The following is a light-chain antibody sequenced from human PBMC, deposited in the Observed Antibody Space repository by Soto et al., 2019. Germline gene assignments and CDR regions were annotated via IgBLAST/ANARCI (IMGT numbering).Light chain of an antibody. Sequence: EIVLTQSPGTLSLSSGERATLSCRASQSVSSSYLAWYQQKPGQAPRLLIYGASSRATGIPDRFSGSGSGTDFTLTISGLEPEDFAVYYCQQYGSSPGTFGQGTKVDIK. V-gene: IGKV3-20*01. CDR2: GAS. CDR3: QQYGSSPGT. J-gene: IGKJ1*01. CDR1: QSVSSSY.